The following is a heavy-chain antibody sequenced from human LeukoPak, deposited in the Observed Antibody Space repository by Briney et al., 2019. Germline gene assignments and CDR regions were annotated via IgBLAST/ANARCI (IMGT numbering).Heavy chain of an antibody. Sequence: GESLKISCKGPGYSFTSYWIGWVRQMPGKGLEWMGIIYPGDSDTRYSPSFQGQVTISADKSISTAYLQWSSLKASDTAMYYCARKGYCSGGSCYSLDYWGQGTLVTVSS. CDR1: GYSFTSYW. CDR3: ARKGYCSGGSCYSLDY. J-gene: IGHJ4*02. D-gene: IGHD2-15*01. CDR2: IYPGDSDT. V-gene: IGHV5-51*01.